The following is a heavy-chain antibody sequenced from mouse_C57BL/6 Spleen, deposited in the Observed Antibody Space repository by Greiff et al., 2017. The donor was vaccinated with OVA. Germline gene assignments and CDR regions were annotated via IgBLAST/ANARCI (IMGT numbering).Heavy chain of an antibody. CDR3: ARKLEGDWYFDV. V-gene: IGHV1-31*01. CDR1: GYSFTGYY. Sequence: DVKLQESGPELVKPGASVKISCKASGYSFTGYYMHWVKQSHGDILDWIGYIYPYNGVSSYNQKFKGKATLTVDKSSSTAYMELRSLTSEDSAVYYCARKLEGDWYFDVWGTGTTVTVSS. D-gene: IGHD1-3*01. CDR2: IYPYNGVS. J-gene: IGHJ1*03.